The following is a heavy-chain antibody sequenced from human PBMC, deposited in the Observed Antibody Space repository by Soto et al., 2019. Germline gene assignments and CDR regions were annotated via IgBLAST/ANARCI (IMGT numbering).Heavy chain of an antibody. J-gene: IGHJ4*02. Sequence: GGSLRLSCAASGFTFSSYGMHWVRQAPGKGLEWVAVISYDGSNKYYADSVKGRFTISRDNSKNTLYLQMNSLRAEDTAVYYCAKPSLGSGYYSEFDYWGQGT. CDR1: GFTFSSYG. D-gene: IGHD3-22*01. V-gene: IGHV3-30*18. CDR3: AKPSLGSGYYSEFDY. CDR2: ISYDGSNK.